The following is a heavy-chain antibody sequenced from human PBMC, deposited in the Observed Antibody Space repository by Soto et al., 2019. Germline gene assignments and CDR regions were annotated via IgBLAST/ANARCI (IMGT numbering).Heavy chain of an antibody. CDR1: GFTFSSYG. D-gene: IGHD3-3*01. V-gene: IGHV3-30*18. CDR3: AKALRSYLYGYDFGSGGMDV. J-gene: IGHJ6*02. CDR2: ISHDGSNK. Sequence: QLQLVESGGGVVQPGRSLRLSCVASGFTFSSYGMHWVRQAPGKGLEWLAAISHDGSNKYYADSVKGQFTISRDRSKNTRYLQMDRLLLEDTAGYYGAKALRSYLYGYDFGSGGMDVWGQGATVTVSS.